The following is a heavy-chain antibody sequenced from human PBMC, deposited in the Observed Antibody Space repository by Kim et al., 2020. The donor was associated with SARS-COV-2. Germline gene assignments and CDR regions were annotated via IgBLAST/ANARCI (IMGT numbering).Heavy chain of an antibody. Sequence: ASVKVSCKASGYTFTSYAMHWVRQAPGQRLEWMGWINAGNGNTKYSQKFQGRVTITRDTSASTAYMELSSLRSEDTAVYYCARGGITGTGGIDYWGQGTLVTVSS. CDR3: ARGGITGTGGIDY. CDR2: INAGNGNT. J-gene: IGHJ4*02. D-gene: IGHD1-7*01. V-gene: IGHV1-3*01. CDR1: GYTFTSYA.